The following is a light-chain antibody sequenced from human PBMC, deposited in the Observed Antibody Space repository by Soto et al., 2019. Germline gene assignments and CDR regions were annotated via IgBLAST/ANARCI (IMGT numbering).Light chain of an antibody. Sequence: DIQMTQFPSALSASVRDRVTITCRASQNVNNWLAWYQHKPGKAPQLLIYDASVLETGVPSRFSGSGSGTEFTLAISGLQSDDFATYSCQQYNTYWTFGPGTKVDIK. CDR2: DAS. CDR3: QQYNTYWT. J-gene: IGKJ1*01. CDR1: QNVNNW. V-gene: IGKV1-5*01.